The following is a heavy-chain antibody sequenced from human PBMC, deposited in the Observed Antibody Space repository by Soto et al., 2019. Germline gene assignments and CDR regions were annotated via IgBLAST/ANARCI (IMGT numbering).Heavy chain of an antibody. J-gene: IGHJ3*02. CDR1: GFISRIYS. Sequence: PWGSLILSCATSGFISRIYSMHWVRQVPGKGLVWVSRINVDGRSTSYADSVKGRFTISRDNAKNTLYLQMNSLRADDTAVYYCARAQYLADDAFDIWGQGALVTVSS. V-gene: IGHV3-74*01. CDR2: INVDGRST. D-gene: IGHD2-2*01. CDR3: ARAQYLADDAFDI.